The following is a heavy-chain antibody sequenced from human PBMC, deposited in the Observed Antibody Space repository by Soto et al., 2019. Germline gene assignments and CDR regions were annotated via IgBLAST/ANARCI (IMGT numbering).Heavy chain of an antibody. CDR1: GYTFTGYY. CDR3: ARDREYYDFWSGYYSFYYYGMDV. V-gene: IGHV1-2*02. Sequence: GASVKVSCKASGYTFTGYYMHWVRQAPGQGLEWMGWINPNSGGTNYAQKFQGRVTMTRDTSISTAYMELSRLRSDDTAVYYCARDREYYDFWSGYYSFYYYGMDVWSQGTTVTVSS. CDR2: INPNSGGT. J-gene: IGHJ6*02. D-gene: IGHD3-3*01.